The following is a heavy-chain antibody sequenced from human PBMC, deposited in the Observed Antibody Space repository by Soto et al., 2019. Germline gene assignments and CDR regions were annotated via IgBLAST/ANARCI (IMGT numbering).Heavy chain of an antibody. Sequence: PGGYLRLSCAASGFTFSSYGMHWVRQAPGKGLERVAVISYDGSNKYYADSVKGRFTISRDNSKNTLYLQMNSLRAEDTAVYYCAKGLGYYGSGSYYPDYWGQGTLVTVSS. CDR3: AKGLGYYGSGSYYPDY. CDR1: GFTFSSYG. V-gene: IGHV3-30*18. D-gene: IGHD3-10*01. J-gene: IGHJ4*02. CDR2: ISYDGSNK.